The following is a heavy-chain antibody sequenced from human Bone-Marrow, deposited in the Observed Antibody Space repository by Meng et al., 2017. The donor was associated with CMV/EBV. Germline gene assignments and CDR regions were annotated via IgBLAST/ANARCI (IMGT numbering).Heavy chain of an antibody. CDR1: GFTFSSSE. Sequence: GGSLRRSCAASGFTFSSSEMNWVRQAPGKGLEWVSYISSSGSTIYYADSVKGRFTISRDNAKNSLYLQMNSLRAEDTAVYYCAREGYDSSGYYSRPFDYWGQGTLVTVSS. CDR3: AREGYDSSGYYSRPFDY. J-gene: IGHJ4*02. V-gene: IGHV3-48*03. D-gene: IGHD3-22*01. CDR2: ISSSGSTI.